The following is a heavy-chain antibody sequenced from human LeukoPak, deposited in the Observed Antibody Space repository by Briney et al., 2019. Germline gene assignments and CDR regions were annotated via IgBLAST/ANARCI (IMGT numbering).Heavy chain of an antibody. Sequence: ASVKVSCKASGGTFSSYDINWVRQATGQGLEWMGWMNPNSGNTGYAQKFQGRVTMTRNTSISTAYMELSSLRSEDTAVYYCYSSGYYYTYYFDYWGQGTLVTVSS. J-gene: IGHJ4*02. CDR1: GGTFSSYD. V-gene: IGHV1-8*02. D-gene: IGHD3-22*01. CDR2: MNPNSGNT. CDR3: YSSGYYYTYYFDY.